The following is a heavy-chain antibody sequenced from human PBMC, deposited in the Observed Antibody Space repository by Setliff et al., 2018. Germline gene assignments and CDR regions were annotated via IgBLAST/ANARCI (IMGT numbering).Heavy chain of an antibody. D-gene: IGHD3-10*01. V-gene: IGHV3-33*08. CDR1: GFTFSTYR. CDR2: IWDDGVKK. J-gene: IGHJ5*02. CDR3: ARDLIRGAPNWFDP. Sequence: GGSLRLSCAASGFTFSTYRMHWVRQAPGKGLEWVAVIWDDGVKKYHADSVKGRFTISGDNAKSSLYLQMNSLRAEDTAVYYCARDLIRGAPNWFDPWGQGTLVTVSS.